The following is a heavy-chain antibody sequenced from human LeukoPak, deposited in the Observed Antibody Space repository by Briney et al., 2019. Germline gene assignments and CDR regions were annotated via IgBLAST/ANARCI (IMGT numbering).Heavy chain of an antibody. Sequence: GGSLRLSCAASGFTFSTCGMNWVRQAPGKGLEWVSSISGSSAYIYYADSVKGRFTISRDNAKNSLYLQMNSLRAEDTAVYYCARGDYGDIDYWGQGTLVTVSS. CDR3: ARGDYGDIDY. V-gene: IGHV3-21*01. CDR2: ISGSSAYI. D-gene: IGHD4-17*01. J-gene: IGHJ4*02. CDR1: GFTFSTCG.